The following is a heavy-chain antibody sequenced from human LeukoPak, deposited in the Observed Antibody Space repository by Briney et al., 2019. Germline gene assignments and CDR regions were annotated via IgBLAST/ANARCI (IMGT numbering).Heavy chain of an antibody. V-gene: IGHV4-59*01. Sequence: SETLSLTCTVSGGSISSYYWSWIRQPPGKGLEWIGYIYYSGSTNYNPSLKSRVAILVDTSKIQISLKLSSVTAADTAVYYCARVATGRLGQLGYFDSWGQGTLVTVSS. J-gene: IGHJ4*02. CDR3: ARVATGRLGQLGYFDS. CDR2: IYYSGST. D-gene: IGHD6-6*01. CDR1: GGSISSYY.